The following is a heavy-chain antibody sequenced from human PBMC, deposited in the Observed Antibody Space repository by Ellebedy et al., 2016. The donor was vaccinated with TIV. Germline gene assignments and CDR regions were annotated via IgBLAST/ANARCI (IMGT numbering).Heavy chain of an antibody. V-gene: IGHV3-7*03. CDR1: GFTFSSYW. Sequence: PGGSLRLSCAASGFTFSSYWMSWVRQAPGKGLEWVANIKQGGSEQYYVDSVKGRFTISRDNAKNSLYLQMNSLRAEDTAVYYGARDGGPIDAAADDWGQGTLVTVSS. CDR3: ARDGGPIDAAADD. CDR2: IKQGGSEQ. J-gene: IGHJ4*02. D-gene: IGHD2/OR15-2a*01.